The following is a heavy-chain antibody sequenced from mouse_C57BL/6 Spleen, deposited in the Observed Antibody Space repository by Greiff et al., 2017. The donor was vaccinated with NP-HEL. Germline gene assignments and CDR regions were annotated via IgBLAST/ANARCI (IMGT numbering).Heavy chain of an antibody. CDR2: ISDGGSYT. D-gene: IGHD2-3*01. V-gene: IGHV5-4*01. CDR1: GFTFSSYA. Sequence: EVKLMESGGGLVKPGGSLKLSCAASGFTFSSYAMSWVRQTPDKRLEWVATISDGGSYTYYPDNVKGRFTISRDNAKNNLYLQMSHLKSEDTAMYYCAREGAYDCYYYGYWGQGTTLTVSS. J-gene: IGHJ2*01. CDR3: AREGAYDCYYYGY.